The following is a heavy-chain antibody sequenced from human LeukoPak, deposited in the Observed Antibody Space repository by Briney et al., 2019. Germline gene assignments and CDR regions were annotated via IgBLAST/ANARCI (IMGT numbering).Heavy chain of an antibody. Sequence: SETLSLTCAVSGGSISSGGYSWSWIRQPPGKGLEWIGYIYYSGSTYYNPSLKSRVTLSVDTSKDQFSLKLSSVTAADTAVYYCATQYSSSSDYYYYYMDVWGKGTTVTVSS. D-gene: IGHD6-6*01. CDR2: IYYSGST. V-gene: IGHV4-30-4*07. CDR1: GGSISSGGYS. J-gene: IGHJ6*03. CDR3: ATQYSSSSDYYYYYMDV.